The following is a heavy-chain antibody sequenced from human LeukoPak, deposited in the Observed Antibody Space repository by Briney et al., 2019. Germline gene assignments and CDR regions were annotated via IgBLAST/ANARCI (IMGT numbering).Heavy chain of an antibody. CDR1: GFTFSTYA. CDR2: ISSSGSTI. Sequence: GGSLRLSCAASGFTFSTYAMSWVRQAPGKGLEWVSYISSSGSTIYYADSVKGRFTISRDNAKNSLYLQMNSLRAEDMAVYYCAELGITMIGGVWGKGTTVTISS. V-gene: IGHV3-48*03. CDR3: AELGITMIGGV. D-gene: IGHD3-10*02. J-gene: IGHJ6*04.